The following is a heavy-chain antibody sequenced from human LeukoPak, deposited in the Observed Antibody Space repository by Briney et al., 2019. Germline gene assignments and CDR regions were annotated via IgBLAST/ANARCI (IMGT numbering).Heavy chain of an antibody. CDR3: ARWSGDYVFDY. CDR2: IHYSGST. J-gene: IGHJ4*02. CDR1: GGSISSFY. V-gene: IGHV4-59*01. Sequence: SETLSLTCTVSGGSISSFYWNWIRQSPGKGLEWIGYIHYSGSTNYNPSLKSRVTLSLDAFNNEVSLKLSSVTAADTAVYYCARWSGDYVFDYWGQGTLVTVSS. D-gene: IGHD2-21*02.